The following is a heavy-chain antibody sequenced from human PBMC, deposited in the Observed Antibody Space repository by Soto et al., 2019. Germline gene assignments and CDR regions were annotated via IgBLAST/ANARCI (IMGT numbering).Heavy chain of an antibody. CDR3: ARDNGYSYGYTLDC. D-gene: IGHD5-18*01. J-gene: IGHJ4*02. CDR2: IYYSGST. CDR1: GGSISSYY. Sequence: SETLSLTCTVSGGSISSYYWSWIRQPPGKGLEWIGYIYYSGSTNYNPSLKSRVTISVDTSKNQFSLKLSSVTAADTAVYYCARDNGYSYGYTLDCRGQGTLVTVSS. V-gene: IGHV4-59*01.